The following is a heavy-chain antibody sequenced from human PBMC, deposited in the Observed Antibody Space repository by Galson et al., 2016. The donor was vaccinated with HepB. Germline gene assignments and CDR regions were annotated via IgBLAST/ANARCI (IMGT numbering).Heavy chain of an antibody. Sequence: ETLSLTCTVSGDSTSSGTFYWAWIRQAPGKGLEWLSYISSSSRTIYYAASVKGRFTISRDNAKNSLYLQMNSLRAEDTAVYYCARDETYCSGGSCYDGQLFDYWGQGTLVTVSS. D-gene: IGHD2-15*01. CDR2: ISSSSRTI. J-gene: IGHJ4*02. CDR3: ARDETYCSGGSCYDGQLFDY. CDR1: GDSTSSGT. V-gene: IGHV3-48*04.